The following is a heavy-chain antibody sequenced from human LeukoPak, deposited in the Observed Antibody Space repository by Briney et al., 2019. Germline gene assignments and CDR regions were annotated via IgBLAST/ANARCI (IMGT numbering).Heavy chain of an antibody. J-gene: IGHJ5*02. D-gene: IGHD5-18*01. Sequence: GGSLRLSCAVSGFTFSNYAMHWVRQAPGKGLEWVAVISYDGSNKYYADSVKGRFTISRDNSKNTLYLQMNSLRAEDTAVYYRARGSRIQLNWFDPWGQGTLVTVSS. V-gene: IGHV3-30-3*01. CDR3: ARGSRIQLNWFDP. CDR2: ISYDGSNK. CDR1: GFTFSNYA.